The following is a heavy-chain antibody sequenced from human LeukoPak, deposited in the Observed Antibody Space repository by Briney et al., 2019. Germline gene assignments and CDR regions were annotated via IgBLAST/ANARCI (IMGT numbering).Heavy chain of an antibody. V-gene: IGHV5-51*01. CDR2: IYPGDSNT. CDR1: GYRFISYW. D-gene: IGHD2-15*01. CDR3: ARRGYCSGNSCYHYDP. J-gene: IGHJ5*02. Sequence: PGESLKISCKSSGYRFISYWIGWVRQMPGKGPEWMGTIYPGDSNTRYSPSFQGQVTISVDKSIDTAYLQWSSLKASDSAIYYCARRGYCSGNSCYHYDPWGQGTLVTVSS.